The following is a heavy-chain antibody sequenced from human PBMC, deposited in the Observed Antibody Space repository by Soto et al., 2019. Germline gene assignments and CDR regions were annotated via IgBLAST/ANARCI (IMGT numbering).Heavy chain of an antibody. CDR1: GFTFSSYD. V-gene: IGHV3-13*04. J-gene: IGHJ4*02. Sequence: GGSLRLSCAASGFTFSSYDMHWVRQATGKGLEWVSAIGTAGDTYYPGSVKGRFTISRENAKNSLYLQMNSLRAEDTAVYYCAKAYYYGSGSYFLTFDYWGQGMLVTVSS. CDR2: IGTAGDT. CDR3: AKAYYYGSGSYFLTFDY. D-gene: IGHD3-10*01.